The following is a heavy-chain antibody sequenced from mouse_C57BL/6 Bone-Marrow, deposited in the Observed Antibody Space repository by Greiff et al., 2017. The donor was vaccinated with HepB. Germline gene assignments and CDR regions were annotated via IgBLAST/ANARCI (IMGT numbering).Heavy chain of an antibody. D-gene: IGHD2-5*01. J-gene: IGHJ2*01. Sequence: QVQLKESGAELARPGASVKLSCKASGYTFTSYGISWVKQRTGQGLEWIGEIYPRSGNTYYNEKFKGKATLTADKSSSTAYMELRSLTSEDSAVYFCARDYSNSYWGQGTTLTVSS. CDR3: ARDYSNSY. V-gene: IGHV1-81*01. CDR2: IYPRSGNT. CDR1: GYTFTSYG.